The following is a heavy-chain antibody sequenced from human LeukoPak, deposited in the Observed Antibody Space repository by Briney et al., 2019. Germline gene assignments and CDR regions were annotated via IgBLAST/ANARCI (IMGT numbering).Heavy chain of an antibody. V-gene: IGHV4-30-2*05. CDR3: ARHVGLGDAFDI. CDR1: SGSISSGGYY. CDR2: IYHSGST. J-gene: IGHJ3*02. Sequence: KASETLSLTCTVSSGSISSGGYYWSWIRQPPGKGLEWIGYIYHSGSTYYNPSLKSRVTISVDTSKNQFSLKLSSVTAADTAVYYCARHVGLGDAFDIWGQGTMVTVSS. D-gene: IGHD3-10*02.